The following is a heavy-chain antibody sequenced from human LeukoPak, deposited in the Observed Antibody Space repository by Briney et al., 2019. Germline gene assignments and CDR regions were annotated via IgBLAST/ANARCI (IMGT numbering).Heavy chain of an antibody. D-gene: IGHD6-19*01. CDR3: PRDSQWPVSSGYYYYYMDV. CDR2: ISSDGTNK. V-gene: IGHV3-30*04. Sequence: GGSLRLSCAASGFTFSSYAMHWVRQAPGKGLEWVAVISSDGTNKYYADSVKGRFTISRDNSKNTLYLQMNSLRPEDTAVYYCPRDSQWPVSSGYYYYYMDVWGKGTTVTVSS. CDR1: GFTFSSYA. J-gene: IGHJ6*03.